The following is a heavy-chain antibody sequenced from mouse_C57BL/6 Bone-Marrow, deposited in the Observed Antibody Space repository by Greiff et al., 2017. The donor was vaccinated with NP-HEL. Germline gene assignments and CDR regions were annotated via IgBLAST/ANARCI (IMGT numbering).Heavy chain of an antibody. J-gene: IGHJ1*03. Sequence: VQLKESGAELVRPGASVKLSCTASGFNIKDDYMHWVKQRPEQGLEWIGWLDPENGDTEYASKFPGKATITADPSSNTAYLQLCSLTSEDTAVYYCTPDYYGSSHWYFDVWGTGTTVTVSS. CDR3: TPDYYGSSHWYFDV. V-gene: IGHV14-4*01. CDR1: GFNIKDDY. CDR2: LDPENGDT. D-gene: IGHD1-1*01.